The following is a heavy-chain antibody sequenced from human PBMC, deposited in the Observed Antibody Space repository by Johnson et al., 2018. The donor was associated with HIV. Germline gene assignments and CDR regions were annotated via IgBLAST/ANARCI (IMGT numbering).Heavy chain of an antibody. Sequence: QVQLVESGGGVVQPGRSLRLSCVASGFTFSSYGIHWVRQAPGKGLEWVAIISYDGSNKYYADSVKGRFTISRDNSKNTLYLQMNSLRAEDTAVYYCARDRRTYSSSADAFDFWGQGTMVIVSA. CDR3: ARDRRTYSSSADAFDF. CDR1: GFTFSSYG. V-gene: IGHV3-30*03. D-gene: IGHD6-6*01. CDR2: ISYDGSNK. J-gene: IGHJ3*01.